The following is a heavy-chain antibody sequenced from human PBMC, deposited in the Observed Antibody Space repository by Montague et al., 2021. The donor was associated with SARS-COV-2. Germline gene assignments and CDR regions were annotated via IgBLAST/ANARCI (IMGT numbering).Heavy chain of an antibody. CDR1: GFTFDDYG. D-gene: IGHD3-9*01. CDR3: ARDYDILTGYYNDHYYYYGMDV. V-gene: IGHV3-20*04. J-gene: IGHJ6*02. CDR2: INWNGGST. Sequence: SLRLSCAASGFTFDDYGMSWVRQAPGKGLEWVSGINWNGGSTGYADSVGGRFTISRDNAKNSLYLQMNSLRAEDTALYYCARDYDILTGYYNDHYYYYGMDVWGQGTTVTVSS.